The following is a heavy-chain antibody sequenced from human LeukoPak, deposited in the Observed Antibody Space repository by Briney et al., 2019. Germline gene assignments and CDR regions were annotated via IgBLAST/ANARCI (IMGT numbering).Heavy chain of an antibody. D-gene: IGHD3-10*02. CDR2: INAAGDDT. CDR3: AKQSYARSLGE. CDR1: GFTFSSFA. V-gene: IGHV3-23*01. Sequence: PGGSLRLSCAASGFTFSSFAMSWVRQTPGKGLAWVSTINAAGDDTFYSASVKGRFTISRDNSRSTLYLQMNSLRAEDAAVYYCAKQSYARSLGEGGPGTLVTVSS. J-gene: IGHJ4*02.